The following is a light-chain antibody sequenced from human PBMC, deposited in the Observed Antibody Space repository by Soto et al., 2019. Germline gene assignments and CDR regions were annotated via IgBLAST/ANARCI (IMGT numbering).Light chain of an antibody. CDR3: QQYHNTPPLT. CDR1: QSVGSK. Sequence: EIVMTQSPATLSVSPGERATLSCRASQSVGSKLAWYQHKPGRPPTLLIYGASTRATGIPARFSGSGSATEFTLTISSLQSEDFAVYYCQQYHNTPPLTFGGGTKVEIK. J-gene: IGKJ4*01. CDR2: GAS. V-gene: IGKV3-15*01.